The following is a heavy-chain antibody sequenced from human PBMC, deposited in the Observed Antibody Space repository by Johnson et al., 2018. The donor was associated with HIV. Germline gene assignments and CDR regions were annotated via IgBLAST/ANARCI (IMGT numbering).Heavy chain of an antibody. CDR3: ARVGRGLGTEDAFDI. CDR2: IRWDGAIT. V-gene: IGHV3-33*08. Sequence: QVQLVESGGGVVQPGRSLRLSCAASGFSFSTYDMHWVRQAPGKGLEWVSLIRWDGAITHYADSVKGRFTISRDNSKNTLYLQMNSLRPEDTAVYYCARVGRGLGTEDAFDIWGQGTMVTVSS. D-gene: IGHD1-14*01. CDR1: GFSFSTYD. J-gene: IGHJ3*02.